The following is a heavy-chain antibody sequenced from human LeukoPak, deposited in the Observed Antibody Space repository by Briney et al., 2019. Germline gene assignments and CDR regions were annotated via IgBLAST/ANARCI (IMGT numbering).Heavy chain of an antibody. Sequence: ASVKVSCKASGYTFTSYGISWVRQAPGQGLEWMGWISAYDGNTNYAQKLQGRVTMTTDTSTSTAYMELRSLRSDDTAVYYCARDRNRYWYFDLWGRGTLVTVSS. CDR3: ARDRNRYWYFDL. D-gene: IGHD1-14*01. V-gene: IGHV1-18*01. CDR1: GYTFTSYG. CDR2: ISAYDGNT. J-gene: IGHJ2*01.